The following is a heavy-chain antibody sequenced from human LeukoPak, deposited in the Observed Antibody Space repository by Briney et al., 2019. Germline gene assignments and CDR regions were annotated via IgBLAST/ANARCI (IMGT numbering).Heavy chain of an antibody. CDR2: IYTSGST. CDR3: ARTIFGVADDWFDP. Sequence: KPSETLSLTCTVSGGSISSGSYYWSWIRQPAGKGLEWIGRIYTSGSTNYNPSLKSRVTISVDTSKNQFSLKLSSVTAADTAVYYCARTIFGVADDWFDPWGQGTLVTVSS. D-gene: IGHD3-3*01. CDR1: GGSISSGSYY. V-gene: IGHV4-61*02. J-gene: IGHJ5*02.